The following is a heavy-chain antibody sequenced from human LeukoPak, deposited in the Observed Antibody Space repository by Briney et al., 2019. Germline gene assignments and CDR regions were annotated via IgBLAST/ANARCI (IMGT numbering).Heavy chain of an antibody. D-gene: IGHD6-19*01. V-gene: IGHV1-3*01. Sequence: ASVKVSCKASGYTFTSYAMHWVRPAPGQRLEWMGWINAGNGNTKYSQKFQGRVTITRDTSASTAYMELSSLRSEDTAVYYCARARGQWLVRGFDYWGQGTLVTVSS. CDR2: INAGNGNT. CDR3: ARARGQWLVRGFDY. CDR1: GYTFTSYA. J-gene: IGHJ4*02.